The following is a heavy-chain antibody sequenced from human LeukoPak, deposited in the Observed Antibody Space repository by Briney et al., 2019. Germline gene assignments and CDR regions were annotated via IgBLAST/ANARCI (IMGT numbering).Heavy chain of an antibody. V-gene: IGHV3-74*01. CDR1: GFAFSSYW. Sequence: GGSLRLSCAASGFAFSSYWMLWVRQAPGKGPVWVSRINGDGTITTYADFVKGRFTISRDNAENILYLQMNSLRAEDTAIYYCSRSQFDYWGQGILVTVSS. J-gene: IGHJ4*02. CDR2: INGDGTIT. CDR3: SRSQFDY.